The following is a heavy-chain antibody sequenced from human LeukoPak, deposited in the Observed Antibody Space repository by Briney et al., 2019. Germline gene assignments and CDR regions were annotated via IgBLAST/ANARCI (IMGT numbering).Heavy chain of an antibody. CDR3: ASMTTYCGGDCYFFDY. V-gene: IGHV3-48*04. CDR2: ISSSSSTI. D-gene: IGHD2-21*02. CDR1: GFTFSSYS. J-gene: IGHJ4*02. Sequence: GGSLRLSCAASGFTFSSYSMNWVGQAPGKGLEWVSYISSSSSTIYYADSVKGRFTISRDNAKNSLYLQMNSLRAEDTAVYYCASMTTYCGGDCYFFDYWGQGTLVTVSS.